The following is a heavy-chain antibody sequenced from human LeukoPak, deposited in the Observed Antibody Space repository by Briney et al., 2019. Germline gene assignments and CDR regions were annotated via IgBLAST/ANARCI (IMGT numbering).Heavy chain of an antibody. CDR2: IWYDGSNK. CDR1: GFTFSSYG. D-gene: IGHD1-26*01. CDR3: ARDRGTYYGMDV. V-gene: IGHV3-33*01. J-gene: IGHJ6*02. Sequence: GGSLRLSCAASGFTFSSYGMHWVSQAPGKGLEWVAVIWYDGSNKYYADSVKGRFTISRDNSKNTLYLQMNSLRAEDTAVYYCARDRGTYYGMDVWGQGTTVTVSS.